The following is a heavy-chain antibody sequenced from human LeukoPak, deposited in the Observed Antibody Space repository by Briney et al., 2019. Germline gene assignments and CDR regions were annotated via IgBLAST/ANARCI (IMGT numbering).Heavy chain of an antibody. CDR1: GYTFTGYY. CDR3: ARGRIGGGNSYWYFDL. Sequence: ASVKVSCKASGYTFTGYYMHWVRQAPGQGLEWMGWINPNSGGTNYAQKFQGRVTMTRDTSISTAYMELSRLRSDDTAVYYCARGRIGGGNSYWYFDLWGRGTLVTVSS. J-gene: IGHJ2*01. D-gene: IGHD4-23*01. V-gene: IGHV1-2*02. CDR2: INPNSGGT.